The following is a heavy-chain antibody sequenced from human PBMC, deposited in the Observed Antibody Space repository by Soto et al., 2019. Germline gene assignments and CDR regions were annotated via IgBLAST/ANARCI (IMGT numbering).Heavy chain of an antibody. J-gene: IGHJ6*02. CDR2: INPNTGGT. CDR3: ARDQGGVQDWLGGLGV. Sequence: QVQLVQSGAEVKKPGAAVKVSCKASGYTFTAYYMHWVRQAPGQGLEWMGWINPNTGGTNLGQKFQGKVTMTRDTSISTAYMELSRLRSDDTAVYYCARDQGGVQDWLGGLGVWGQGTAVTVSS. D-gene: IGHD3-3*01. V-gene: IGHV1-2*02. CDR1: GYTFTAYY.